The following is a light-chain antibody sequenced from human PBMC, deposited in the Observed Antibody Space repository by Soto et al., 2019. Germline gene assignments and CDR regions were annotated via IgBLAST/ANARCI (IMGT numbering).Light chain of an antibody. J-gene: IGKJ2*01. Sequence: EIVLTQSPATLSLSPGERATLSCRASQSVSSYLAWYQQKPGQAPRLLIYDASNRATGIPARFSGSWSGTDFTLTISSLESEDFAVYYCQQRSNWPPYTFGQGTKLEIK. CDR2: DAS. V-gene: IGKV3-11*01. CDR3: QQRSNWPPYT. CDR1: QSVSSY.